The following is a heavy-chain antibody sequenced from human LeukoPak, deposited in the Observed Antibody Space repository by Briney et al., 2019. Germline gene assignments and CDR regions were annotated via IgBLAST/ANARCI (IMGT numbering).Heavy chain of an antibody. Sequence: ASVKVSGKASGYTFTSYGISWVRQAPGQGLEWMGWISAYNGNRNYAQKLQGRVTMTTDTSTSTAYMELRSLRSDDTAVYYCARSSRSVAGTNFDYWGQGTLVTVSS. D-gene: IGHD6-19*01. V-gene: IGHV1-18*01. CDR3: ARSSRSVAGTNFDY. CDR1: GYTFTSYG. J-gene: IGHJ4*02. CDR2: ISAYNGNR.